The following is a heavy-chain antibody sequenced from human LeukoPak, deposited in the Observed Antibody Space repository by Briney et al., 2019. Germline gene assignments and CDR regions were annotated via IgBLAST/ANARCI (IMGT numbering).Heavy chain of an antibody. V-gene: IGHV3-74*01. J-gene: IGHJ4*02. CDR2: INSDGSST. CDR1: GFTFSSYW. CDR3: ARGPDVDTAMVLGGDY. Sequence: GGSLRLSCAASGFTFSSYWMHWVRQAPGKVLVWVSRINSDGSSTSYADSVKGRFTISRDNAKTTLYMQMNGLRAEEPAVYYCARGPDVDTAMVLGGDYWGQGTLVTVSS. D-gene: IGHD5-18*01.